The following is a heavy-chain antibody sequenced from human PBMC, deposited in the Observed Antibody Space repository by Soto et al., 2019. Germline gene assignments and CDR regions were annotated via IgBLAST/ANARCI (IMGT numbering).Heavy chain of an antibody. V-gene: IGHV4-34*01. J-gene: IGHJ4*02. CDR2: INHSGST. Sequence: SETLSLTCAVYGGSFNNYFWTWIRQPPGKGLEWIGEINHSGSTSYNPSLGSRVSISVDTSKKQFSLKLSSVTAAATAVYYCASVPRGYYAYWGEGTPVPVSS. CDR1: GGSFNNYF. CDR3: ASVPRGYYAY.